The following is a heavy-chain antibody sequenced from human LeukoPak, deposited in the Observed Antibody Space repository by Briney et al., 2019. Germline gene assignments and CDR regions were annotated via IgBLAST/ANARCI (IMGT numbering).Heavy chain of an antibody. D-gene: IGHD4-17*01. J-gene: IGHJ4*02. V-gene: IGHV4-61*08. CDR3: ARVEGDYVY. CDR1: GASVSSGGYY. CDR2: IYYSGST. Sequence: SETLFLTCTVSGASVSSGGYYWSWIRQPPGKGLEWIGYIYYSGSTNYNPSLKSRVTISVDTSKNQFSLMLSSVTAADTAVYYCARVEGDYVYWGQGTLVTVSS.